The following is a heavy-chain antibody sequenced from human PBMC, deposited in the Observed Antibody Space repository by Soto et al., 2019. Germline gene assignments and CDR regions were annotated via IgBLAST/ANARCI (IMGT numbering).Heavy chain of an antibody. J-gene: IGHJ4*02. CDR3: ARDKYRQYYPSYVDY. Sequence: ASVKGSGKTFGYTFSVFYIDWCRQAPGQGLESMGWIYPDIGYTNFAQHFEDRVTLSTDTSPNTAYMEVRSLKSDDTDVYYCARDKYRQYYPSYVDYWGQGTLVTVSS. V-gene: IGHV1-2*02. CDR1: GYTFSVFY. D-gene: IGHD3-16*01. CDR2: IYPDIGYT.